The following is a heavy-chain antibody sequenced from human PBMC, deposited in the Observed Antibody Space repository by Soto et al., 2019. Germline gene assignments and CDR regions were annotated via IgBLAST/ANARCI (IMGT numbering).Heavy chain of an antibody. CDR2: ISAYNGNT. Sequence: QVQLVQSGAEVKKPGASVKVSCKASGYTFTSYGISWVRQAPGQGLEWMGWISAYNGNTNYAQKLQGRVTMTPDTSPSAAYMELGRLRSDDTAVYYCARGGQNGYYDSRAMVDYWGQGTLVTVSS. CDR1: GYTFTSYG. D-gene: IGHD3-22*01. CDR3: ARGGQNGYYDSRAMVDY. V-gene: IGHV1-18*01. J-gene: IGHJ4*02.